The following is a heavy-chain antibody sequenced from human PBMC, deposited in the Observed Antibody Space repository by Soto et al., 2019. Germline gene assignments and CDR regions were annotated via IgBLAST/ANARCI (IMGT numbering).Heavy chain of an antibody. V-gene: IGHV4-39*01. CDR1: GGSISSSSYY. CDR2: IYYSGST. CDR3: ARHAIAVAGRNWFDP. Sequence: SETLSLTCTVSGGSISSSSYYWGWIRQPPGKGLEWIGSIYYSGSTYYNPSLKSRVTISVDTSKNQFSLKLSSVTAADTAVYYCARHAIAVAGRNWFDPWGQGTLVTVSS. D-gene: IGHD6-19*01. J-gene: IGHJ5*02.